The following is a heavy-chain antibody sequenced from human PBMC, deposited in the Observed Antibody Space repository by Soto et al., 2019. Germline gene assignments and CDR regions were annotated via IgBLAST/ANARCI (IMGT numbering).Heavy chain of an antibody. D-gene: IGHD5-18*01. J-gene: IGHJ6*02. CDR2: ISSRGDRT. Sequence: GGSLRLSCAGSGFTFSRYGMNWVRQAPGKGLEWVSIISSRGDRTSYAESVKGRFTISRDDSKNTLFLHMNSLGAEDTAVYYCAKETGYSYGFQPNALDVWGQGTTVTVSS. CDR3: AKETGYSYGFQPNALDV. V-gene: IGHV3-23*01. CDR1: GFTFSRYG.